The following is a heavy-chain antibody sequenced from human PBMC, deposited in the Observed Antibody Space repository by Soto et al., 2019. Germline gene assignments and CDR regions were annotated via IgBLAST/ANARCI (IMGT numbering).Heavy chain of an antibody. CDR3: ARASSSIAARPPRYYYGMDV. D-gene: IGHD6-6*01. V-gene: IGHV6-1*01. Sequence: PSQTLSLTCAISGDSVSSNSAAWNWIRQSPSRGLEWLGRTYYRSKWYNDYAVSVKSRITINPDTSKNQFSLQLNSVTPEDTAVYYCARASSSIAARPPRYYYGMDVWGQGTTVTVS. CDR2: TYYRSKWYN. CDR1: GDSVSSNSAA. J-gene: IGHJ6*02.